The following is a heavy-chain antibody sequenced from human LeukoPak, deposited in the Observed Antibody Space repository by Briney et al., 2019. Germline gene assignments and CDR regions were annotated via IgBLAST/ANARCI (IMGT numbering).Heavy chain of an antibody. CDR3: ARRTRFVRGRAYFDY. CDR2: IFPADSDT. J-gene: IGHJ4*02. Sequence: GESLKISCKATGYSFTNFWIGWVRQMPGKGLEWMGIIFPADSDTRYSPSFQGQVTISADKSINTAYLQWSSLKASDTAMYYCARRTRFVRGRAYFDYWGQGTLVTVSS. D-gene: IGHD3-10*01. CDR1: GYSFTNFW. V-gene: IGHV5-51*01.